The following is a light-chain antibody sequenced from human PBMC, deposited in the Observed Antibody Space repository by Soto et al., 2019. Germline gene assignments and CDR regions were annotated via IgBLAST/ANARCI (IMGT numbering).Light chain of an antibody. V-gene: IGLV2-14*03. Sequence: VLTQPASVSGSPGQSIAISCTGASIDVGGYNYVSWYQQHPGKAPKLMIYDVASRPSGVSDRFSGSKSGNTASLTISGLQAEDEADYYCSSYTSSSTLYVFGTGTKVTVL. CDR2: DVA. CDR3: SSYTSSSTLYV. CDR1: SIDVGGYNY. J-gene: IGLJ1*01.